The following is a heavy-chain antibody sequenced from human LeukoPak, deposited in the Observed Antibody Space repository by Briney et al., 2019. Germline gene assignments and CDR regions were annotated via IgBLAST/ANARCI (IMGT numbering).Heavy chain of an antibody. J-gene: IGHJ6*03. Sequence: GGALRHSCAASGFSFSSSSVNWVRPAPEGGRGWVANKKQAGSEKYYLDSVKGRFPISRDNAKNSLYLQMNSLRAEDTAVYYCARKGAGGKYYYYYMDVWGKGTTVTVSS. V-gene: IGHV3-7*01. CDR3: ARKGAGGKYYYYYMDV. CDR1: GFSFSSSS. CDR2: KKQAGSEK.